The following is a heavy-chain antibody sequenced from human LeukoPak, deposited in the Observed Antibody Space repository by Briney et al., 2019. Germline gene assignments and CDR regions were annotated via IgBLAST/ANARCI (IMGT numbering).Heavy chain of an antibody. D-gene: IGHD3-16*01. CDR2: IYYSGST. J-gene: IGHJ6*02. Sequence: SETLSLTCTVSGGSISSGDYYWSWIRQPPGKGLEWIGYIYYSGSTYYNPSLKSRVTISVDTSKNQFSLKLSSVTAADTAVYYCARERLGGYYGMDVWGQGTTVTVSS. V-gene: IGHV4-30-4*02. CDR3: ARERLGGYYGMDV. CDR1: GGSISSGDYY.